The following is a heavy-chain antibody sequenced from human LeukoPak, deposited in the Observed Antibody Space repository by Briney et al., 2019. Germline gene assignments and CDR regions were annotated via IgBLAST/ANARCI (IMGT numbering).Heavy chain of an antibody. Sequence: SETLSPTCTVSGGSISSSYYYWGWIRQPPGKGLEWIGEINHSGSTNYNPSLKSRVTISVDTSKNQISLKLSSVTAADTAVYYCARVGYYDSSGYYYRLDYWGQGTLVTVSS. CDR3: ARVGYYDSSGYYYRLDY. CDR2: INHSGST. D-gene: IGHD3-22*01. V-gene: IGHV4-39*07. CDR1: GGSISSSYYY. J-gene: IGHJ4*02.